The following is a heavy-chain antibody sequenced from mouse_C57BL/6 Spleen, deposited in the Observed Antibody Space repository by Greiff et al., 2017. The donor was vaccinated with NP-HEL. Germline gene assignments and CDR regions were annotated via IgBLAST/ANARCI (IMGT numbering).Heavy chain of an antibody. CDR3: ASYDYDCWFAY. CDR2: ISSGGSYT. CDR1: GFTFSSYG. D-gene: IGHD2-4*01. V-gene: IGHV5-6*01. Sequence: EVKLVESGGDLVKPGGSLKLSCAASGFTFSSYGMSWVRQTPDKRLEWVATISSGGSYTYYPDSVKGRFTISRDNTKNTLYLQMSSLKSEDTAMYYCASYDYDCWFAYWGQGTLVTVSA. J-gene: IGHJ3*01.